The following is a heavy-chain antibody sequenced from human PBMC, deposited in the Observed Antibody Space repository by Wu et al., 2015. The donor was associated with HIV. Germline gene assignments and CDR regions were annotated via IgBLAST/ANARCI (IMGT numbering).Heavy chain of an antibody. D-gene: IGHD6-6*01. CDR3: ARGMFSSSNFYYYYYMDV. CDR1: GYSFTAHY. J-gene: IGHJ6*03. V-gene: IGHV1-18*04. CDR2: ISAYNGNT. Sequence: QVQLVQSGAEVKKPGASVRVSCQTSGYSFTAHYIHWVRQAPGQGLEWMGWISAYNGNTNYAQNFQGRVTMTTDTSTSTAYMELRSLRSDDTAVYYCARGMFSSSNFYYYYYMDVWGKGTTVTVSS.